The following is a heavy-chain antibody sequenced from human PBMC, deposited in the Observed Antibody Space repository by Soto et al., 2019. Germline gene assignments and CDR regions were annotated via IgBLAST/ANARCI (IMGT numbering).Heavy chain of an antibody. D-gene: IGHD5-12*01. CDR1: GGSFSGYY. CDR2: INHSGST. CDR3: ARVLVEMATIIDY. Sequence: SETLSLTCAVYGGSFSGYYWSWIRQPPGKGLEWIGEINHSGSTNYNPSLKSRVTISVDTSKNQFSLKLSSVTAADTAVYYCARVLVEMATIIDYWGQGTLVTVSS. V-gene: IGHV4-34*01. J-gene: IGHJ4*02.